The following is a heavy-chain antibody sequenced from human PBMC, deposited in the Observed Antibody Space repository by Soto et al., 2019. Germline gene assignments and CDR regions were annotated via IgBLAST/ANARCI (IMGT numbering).Heavy chain of an antibody. CDR2: IYYSGST. V-gene: IGHV4-30-4*01. CDR1: GGSISSGDYY. J-gene: IGHJ4*02. Sequence: QVPLQEAGPGLVKPSQTLFPTCTVSGGSISSGDYYRSLIRQPPGKGLEWIGYIYYSGSTYYNPSLKSRVTISVDTSKNQFSLKLSSVTAADTAVYYCARGYGGNSQIDYWGQGTLVTVSS. CDR3: ARGYGGNSQIDY. D-gene: IGHD2-21*02.